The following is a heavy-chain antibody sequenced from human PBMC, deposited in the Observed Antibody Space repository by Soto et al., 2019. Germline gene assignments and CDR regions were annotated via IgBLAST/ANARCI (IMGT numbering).Heavy chain of an antibody. CDR3: ARDYDYVWGSYRVDYCYFGMDV. CDR1: GYTFTSYA. V-gene: IGHV1-3*01. J-gene: IGHJ6*02. Sequence: ASVKVSCKASGYTFTSYALHWVRQAPGQRLEWMGWINAGNGDTKYSQKFQGRVTITRDTPASTAYMELSSLRSEDTAVYYCARDYDYVWGSYRVDYCYFGMDVWGQGTTVTVSS. CDR2: INAGNGDT. D-gene: IGHD3-16*02.